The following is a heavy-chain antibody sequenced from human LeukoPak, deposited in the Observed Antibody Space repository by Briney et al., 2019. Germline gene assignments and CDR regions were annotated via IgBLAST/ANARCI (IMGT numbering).Heavy chain of an antibody. CDR2: INPDTGGS. V-gene: IGHV1-2*02. CDR1: GYTFTDYY. D-gene: IGHD2-2*01. J-gene: IGHJ5*02. CDR3: SRGYQRLVHNWFDP. Sequence: ASVKVSFKTSGYTFTDYYLHWVRQAPGQGLEWMGWINPDTGGSFSAQKFQGRVTMTRDMSINTAYMELNRLSFDDTAVYYCSRGYQRLVHNWFDPWGQGTLVTVSS.